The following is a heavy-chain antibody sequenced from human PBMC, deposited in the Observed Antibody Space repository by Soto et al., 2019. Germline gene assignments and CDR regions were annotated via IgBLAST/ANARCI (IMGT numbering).Heavy chain of an antibody. CDR3: ARNTLG. D-gene: IGHD3-16*01. V-gene: IGHV3-7*05. Sequence: EVQLVESGGGLVQPGGSLRLSCTASGFTLSNYWMSWARQTPGKGLEWVANIGPDGSQRSYLDSVNGRFTISRDNAKSSLYLQMSSLRAEDTAVYYCARNTLGWGQGTLVTVSS. CDR2: IGPDGSQR. CDR1: GFTLSNYW. J-gene: IGHJ4*02.